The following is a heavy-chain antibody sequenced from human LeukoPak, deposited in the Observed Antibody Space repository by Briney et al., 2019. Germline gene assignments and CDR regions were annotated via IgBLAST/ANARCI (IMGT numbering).Heavy chain of an antibody. V-gene: IGHV4-59*01. CDR1: AGSISSYY. Sequence: SETLSLTCTVSAGSISSYYWSCIRQPPGRGLEWIGYIHYSGSTNYNPSLKSRVIISVDQSRNQFSLKLSSVTAADTAVYYCARDYYDILTGRHYSYYMDVWGKGTTVTVSS. CDR3: ARDYYDILTGRHYSYYMDV. J-gene: IGHJ6*03. D-gene: IGHD3-9*01. CDR2: IHYSGST.